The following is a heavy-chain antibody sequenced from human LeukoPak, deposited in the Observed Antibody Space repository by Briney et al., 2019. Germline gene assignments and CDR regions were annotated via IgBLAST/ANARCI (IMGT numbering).Heavy chain of an antibody. Sequence: PGGSLRLSCAASRFTFSSYAMSWVRQAPGKGLEWVSAISGSGGSTYYADSVKGRFTISRDNSKNTLYLQMNSLRAEDTAVYYCAKGLTSSVSPFDYWGQGTLVTVSS. CDR3: AKGLTSSVSPFDY. D-gene: IGHD6-6*01. J-gene: IGHJ4*02. CDR1: RFTFSSYA. CDR2: ISGSGGST. V-gene: IGHV3-23*01.